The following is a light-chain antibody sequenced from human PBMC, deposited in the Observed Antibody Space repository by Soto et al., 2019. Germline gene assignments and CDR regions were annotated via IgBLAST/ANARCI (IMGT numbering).Light chain of an antibody. V-gene: IGKV1-12*01. J-gene: IGKJ2*01. Sequence: DIQMTQSPSSVSASVGDRVTITCRASQGISSWLAWYQKKPGKAPKLLIYASSSLQSWVPSRFSGSGSGTDFTLTISSLQPEDFATYYCQQANSFPYTFGQGTKLEIK. CDR3: QQANSFPYT. CDR2: ASS. CDR1: QGISSW.